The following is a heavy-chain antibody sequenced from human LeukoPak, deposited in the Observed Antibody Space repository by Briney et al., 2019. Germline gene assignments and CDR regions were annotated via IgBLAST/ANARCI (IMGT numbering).Heavy chain of an antibody. V-gene: IGHV4-59*01. J-gene: IGHJ4*02. Sequence: RSSETLSLTCAVYGGSFSDYYWSWIRQPPGKGLEWIGYIYYSGSTNYNPSLRSRVTISVDTSKNQFSLKLSSVTAADTAVHYCARDLRYDSSGWAFDFWGQGTLVTVSS. CDR2: IYYSGST. CDR1: GGSFSDYY. D-gene: IGHD3-22*01. CDR3: ARDLRYDSSGWAFDF.